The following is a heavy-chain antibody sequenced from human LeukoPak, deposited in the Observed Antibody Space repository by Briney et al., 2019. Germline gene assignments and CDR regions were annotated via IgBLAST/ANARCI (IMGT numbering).Heavy chain of an antibody. D-gene: IGHD4-11*01. Sequence: GGSLRLSCAASGFTFRSYGMHWVRQAPGKGLEWVSAISGSGGSTYYADSVKGRFTISRDNSKNTLYLQMNSLRAEDTAVYYCAKNPTTVTPRPTFDYWGQGTLVTVSS. CDR3: AKNPTTVTPRPTFDY. V-gene: IGHV3-23*01. J-gene: IGHJ4*02. CDR2: ISGSGGST. CDR1: GFTFRSYG.